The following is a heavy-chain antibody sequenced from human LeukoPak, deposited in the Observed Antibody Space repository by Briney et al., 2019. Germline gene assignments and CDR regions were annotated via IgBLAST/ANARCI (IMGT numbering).Heavy chain of an antibody. D-gene: IGHD2/OR15-2a*01. CDR2: IKSNTDGGTT. V-gene: IGHV3-15*01. Sequence: GGSLRLSCAASGFTFSSYAMSWVRQAPGKGLEWVGRIKSNTDGGTTDYAAPVKGRFTISRDDSKNTLYLQMDSLKTEDTAVYYCTTDVFYGTKDFWGQGTLVTVSS. J-gene: IGHJ4*02. CDR3: TTDVFYGTKDF. CDR1: GFTFSSYA.